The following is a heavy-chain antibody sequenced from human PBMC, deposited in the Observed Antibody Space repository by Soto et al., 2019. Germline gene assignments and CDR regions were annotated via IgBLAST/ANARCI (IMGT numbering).Heavy chain of an antibody. Sequence: QVQLVQSGAEVKKPGSSVKVSCKASGGTFSSYAITWVRQAPGQGLEWMGGIIPIFGTANYEQKFQARVTITADESTSTAYMGLSSLRSEDTAVYYCARDRGPSSGYYPYWFDPWGQGTLVTVSS. D-gene: IGHD3-22*01. CDR1: GGTFSSYA. V-gene: IGHV1-69*12. J-gene: IGHJ5*02. CDR3: ARDRGPSSGYYPYWFDP. CDR2: IIPIFGTA.